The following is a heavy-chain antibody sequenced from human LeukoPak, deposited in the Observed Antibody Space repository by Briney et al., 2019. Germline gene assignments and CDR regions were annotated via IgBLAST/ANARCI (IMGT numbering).Heavy chain of an antibody. V-gene: IGHV3-15*01. D-gene: IGHD2-2*01. CDR3: SGHMTSADY. J-gene: IGHJ4*02. CDR1: GFTFSVAW. Sequence: GGSQRLFCAASGFTFSVAWMSWARQAPGKGLEWVARVKSKVHGGITDYAAPVNGRFTISSDDSENKLFLQMNSLKTEDTGVYYCSGHMTSADYWGQGTLVTVSS. CDR2: VKSKVHGGIT.